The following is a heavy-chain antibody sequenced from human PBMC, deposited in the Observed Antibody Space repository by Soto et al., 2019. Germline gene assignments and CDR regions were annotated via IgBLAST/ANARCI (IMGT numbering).Heavy chain of an antibody. J-gene: IGHJ5*02. CDR3: ATSTVVPAAIGLSWFDP. CDR2: INHSGST. D-gene: IGHD2-2*01. V-gene: IGHV4-34*01. CDR1: GGSFSGYY. Sequence: SETLSLTCAVYGGSFSGYYWSWIRQPPGKGLEWIGEINHSGSTNYNPSLKSRVTISVDTSKNQFSLKLSSVTAADTAVYYCATSTVVPAAIGLSWFDPWGQGTLVTVSS.